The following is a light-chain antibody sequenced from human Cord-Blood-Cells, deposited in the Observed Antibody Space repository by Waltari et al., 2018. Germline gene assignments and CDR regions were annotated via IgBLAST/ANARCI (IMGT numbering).Light chain of an antibody. CDR1: QSFSSSY. J-gene: IGKJ1*01. CDR2: CAS. Sequence: EIVLTQSPGTLSLSPGERATLSCRASQSFSSSYLAWYQQKPGPAPRLLIFCASSRATGIPDRFSGSGSGADFTLTISRLEPEDFAVYYCQQYGSSPTWTFGQGTKVEIK. V-gene: IGKV3-20*01. CDR3: QQYGSSPTWT.